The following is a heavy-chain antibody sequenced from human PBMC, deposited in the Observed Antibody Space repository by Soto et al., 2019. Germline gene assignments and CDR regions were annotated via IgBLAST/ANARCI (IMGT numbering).Heavy chain of an antibody. CDR3: ARDRRYSSGWYQVFDY. Sequence: ASVKVSCKASGGTFSSYAISWVRQAPGQGLEWMGGIIPIFGTANYAQKFQGRVTITADESTSTAYVELSSLRSEDTAVYYCARDRRYSSGWYQVFDYWGQGTLVNVSS. CDR1: GGTFSSYA. D-gene: IGHD6-19*01. CDR2: IIPIFGTA. J-gene: IGHJ4*02. V-gene: IGHV1-69*13.